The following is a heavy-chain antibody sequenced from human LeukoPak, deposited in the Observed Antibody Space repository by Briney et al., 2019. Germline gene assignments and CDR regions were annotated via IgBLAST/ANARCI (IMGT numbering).Heavy chain of an antibody. CDR1: GFTFTSST. Sequence: ASVKVSCKASGFTFTSSTIQWVRQARGQRLEWIGWIVVGSGNTNYAQKFQERVIITRDMSTTTVYMELSSLRSGEPALYFFAGAPWFRELTLHYWGQGTLVPVPS. D-gene: IGHD3-10*01. J-gene: IGHJ4*02. CDR2: IVVGSGNT. V-gene: IGHV1-58*02. CDR3: AGAPWFRELTLHY.